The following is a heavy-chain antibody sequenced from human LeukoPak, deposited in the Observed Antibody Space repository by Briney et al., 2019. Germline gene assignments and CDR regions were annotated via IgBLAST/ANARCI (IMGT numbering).Heavy chain of an antibody. V-gene: IGHV3-30*02. CDR3: AKNPKAFTISGVPSQAY. Sequence: QSGGSLRLSCEASGFTFNNFGMHWVRQAPGKGLGWVAFIGYDESKKYYAESVKGRFTISRDDSKNTLYLQMSALKTEDTAVYYCAKNPKAFTISGVPSQAYWGQGPLVTVSS. D-gene: IGHD3-3*01. CDR1: GFTFNNFG. CDR2: IGYDESKK. J-gene: IGHJ4*02.